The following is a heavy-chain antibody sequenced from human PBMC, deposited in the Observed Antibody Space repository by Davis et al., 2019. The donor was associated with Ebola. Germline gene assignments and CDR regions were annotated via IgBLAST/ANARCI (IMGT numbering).Heavy chain of an antibody. CDR3: ARDEFDY. CDR1: GYSFTNYA. CDR2: INTGNGNT. Sequence: AASVKVSCKTSGYSFTNYAVHWVRQAPGQRLEWMGWINTGNGNTEYSQKFQGRVTITRDTSASTAYMELSSLRSEDTVVYFCARDEFDYWGQGTLVTVSS. J-gene: IGHJ4*02. V-gene: IGHV1-3*04.